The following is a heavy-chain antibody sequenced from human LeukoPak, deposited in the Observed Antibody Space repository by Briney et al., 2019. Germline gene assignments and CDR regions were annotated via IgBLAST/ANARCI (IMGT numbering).Heavy chain of an antibody. CDR2: IRYDGSNK. Sequence: GGSLRLSCAASGFTFSSYGMHWVCQAPGKGLEWVAFIRYDGSNKYYADSVKGRLTISRDNSKNTLYLQMNSLRAEDTAVYYCAKPNFGGNYYYYYMDVWGKGTTVTVSS. CDR3: AKPNFGGNYYYYYMDV. CDR1: GFTFSSYG. V-gene: IGHV3-30*02. D-gene: IGHD3-3*01. J-gene: IGHJ6*03.